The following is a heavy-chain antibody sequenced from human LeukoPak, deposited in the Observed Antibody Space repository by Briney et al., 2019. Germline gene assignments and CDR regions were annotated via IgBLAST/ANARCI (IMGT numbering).Heavy chain of an antibody. CDR1: GYSFTSDW. V-gene: IGHV5-51*01. J-gene: IGHJ4*02. D-gene: IGHD2-2*03. CDR2: IYPGDSDT. CDR3: ASHIGGGYCSSTSCSFDY. Sequence: GESLEISCKGSGYSFTSDWIGWVRPMPGKGLEWMGIIYPGDSDTRYSPSFQGQVTISADKSISTAYLQWSSLKASDTAMYYCASHIGGGYCSSTSCSFDYWGQGTPVTVSS.